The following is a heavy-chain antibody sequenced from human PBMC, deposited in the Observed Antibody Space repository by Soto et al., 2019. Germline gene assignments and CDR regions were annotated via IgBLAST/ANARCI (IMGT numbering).Heavy chain of an antibody. V-gene: IGHV3-30-3*01. J-gene: IGHJ4*02. CDR3: ATGGYCYDSSGYYYGRFLDY. Sequence: QVQLVESGGGVVQPGRSLRLSCAASGFTFSSYAMHWVRQAPGKGLEWVAVISYDGSNKYYADSVKGRFTISRDNSKNTLYLQMNSLRAEDTAVYYCATGGYCYDSSGYYYGRFLDYWGQGTLVTVSS. D-gene: IGHD3-22*01. CDR2: ISYDGSNK. CDR1: GFTFSSYA.